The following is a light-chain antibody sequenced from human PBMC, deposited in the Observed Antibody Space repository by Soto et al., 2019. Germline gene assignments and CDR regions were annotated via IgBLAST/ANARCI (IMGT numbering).Light chain of an antibody. J-gene: IGKJ1*01. Sequence: DIQGTQSATSLSASVGDRVTITSRASQSISSYLNWYQQTTGKAPKLLIYAASSLPSGVPSRFRGRGSRTEYTLPLYTLQAEDVETYYCPQTNNSPWTFGLGTQVDMK. CDR2: AAS. V-gene: IGKV1-39*01. CDR1: QSISSY. CDR3: PQTNNSPWT.